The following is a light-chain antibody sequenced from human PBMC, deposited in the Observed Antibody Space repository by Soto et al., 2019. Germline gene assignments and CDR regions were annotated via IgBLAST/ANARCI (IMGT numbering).Light chain of an antibody. V-gene: IGKV3-11*01. Sequence: EIVLTQSPATLSLSPGERATLSCRASQNVNSYLAWYQQKPGQVPRLLLYDTSNRATGIPARFSGSGSGTDFTLTISSLAPEDFAVYYCQHRSNWPPGFGQGTRLDIK. J-gene: IGKJ5*01. CDR3: QHRSNWPPG. CDR2: DTS. CDR1: QNVNSY.